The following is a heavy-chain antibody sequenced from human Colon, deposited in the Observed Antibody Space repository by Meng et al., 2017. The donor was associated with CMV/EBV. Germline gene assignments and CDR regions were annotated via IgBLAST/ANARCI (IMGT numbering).Heavy chain of an antibody. D-gene: IGHD2-2*01. Sequence: SQTLSLTCAVYGGSFSGYYWSWILQPPGKGLEWIGEINHSGSTNYNPSLKSRVTISVDTSKNQFSLKLSSVTAADTAVYYCARGALGYCSSTSCAYYYYYYGMDVWGQGTTVTVSS. CDR1: GGSFSGYY. J-gene: IGHJ6*02. CDR3: ARGALGYCSSTSCAYYYYYYGMDV. CDR2: INHSGST. V-gene: IGHV4-34*01.